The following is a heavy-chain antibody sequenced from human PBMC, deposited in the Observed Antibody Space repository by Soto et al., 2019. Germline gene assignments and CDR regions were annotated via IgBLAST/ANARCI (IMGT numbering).Heavy chain of an antibody. V-gene: IGHV1-3*05. CDR3: AREGWFLDD. D-gene: IGHD3-10*01. J-gene: IGHJ4*02. CDR2: VNPANGHT. Sequence: QVQLVQSGAEERKPGASVKLSCRASGYTFISYAIHWVRQAPGQRLEWMGWVNPANGHTEYSQKFQGRVTITRDTSAKTGYMELSSLRSEDTAVYYWAREGWFLDDWGQGTLVTVSS. CDR1: GYTFISYA.